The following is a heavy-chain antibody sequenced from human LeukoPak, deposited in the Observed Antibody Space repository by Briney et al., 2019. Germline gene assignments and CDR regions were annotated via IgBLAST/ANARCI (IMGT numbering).Heavy chain of an antibody. V-gene: IGHV4-39*01. CDR3: ARRDGGSYFDY. Sequence: SETLSLTCTASGGSISSSSYYWGWIRQPPGKGLEWIGSIYYSGSTYYNPSLKSRVTISVDTSKNQFSLKLSSVTAADTAVYYCARRDGGSYFDYWGQGTLVTVSS. D-gene: IGHD2-15*01. J-gene: IGHJ4*02. CDR2: IYYSGST. CDR1: GGSISSSSYY.